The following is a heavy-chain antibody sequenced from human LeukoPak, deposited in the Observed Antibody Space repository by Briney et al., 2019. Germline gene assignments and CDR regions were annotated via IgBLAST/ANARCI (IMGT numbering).Heavy chain of an antibody. Sequence: GGSLRLSCAASGFTFSSYAMSWVRQAPGKGLEWVSAISGSGGSTYYADSVKGRFTISRDNSKNTLYLQMNSRRAEDTAVYYCASRITYGSGILRRDYWGQGTLVTVSS. V-gene: IGHV3-23*01. CDR2: ISGSGGST. CDR1: GFTFSSYA. D-gene: IGHD3-10*01. J-gene: IGHJ4*02. CDR3: ASRITYGSGILRRDY.